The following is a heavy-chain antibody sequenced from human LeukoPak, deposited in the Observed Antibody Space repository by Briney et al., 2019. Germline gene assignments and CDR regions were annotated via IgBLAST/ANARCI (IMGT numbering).Heavy chain of an antibody. Sequence: GSLRLSCAASGFTFSSYAMSWVRQAPGKGLEWVSAISGSGGSTYYADSVKGRFTISRDNSKNTLYLQMNSLRAEGTAVYYCARQSGATASRFDYWGQGTLVTVSS. J-gene: IGHJ4*02. CDR3: ARQSGATASRFDY. CDR1: GFTFSSYA. CDR2: ISGSGGST. D-gene: IGHD1-26*01. V-gene: IGHV3-23*01.